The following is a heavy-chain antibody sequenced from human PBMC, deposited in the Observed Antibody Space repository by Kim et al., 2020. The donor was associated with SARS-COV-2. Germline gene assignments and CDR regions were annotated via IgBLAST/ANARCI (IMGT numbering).Heavy chain of an antibody. D-gene: IGHD3-9*01. J-gene: IGHJ6*01. Sequence: GGSLRLSCAASGFTFSSYGMHWVRQAPGKGLEWVAVISYDGSNKYYADSVKGRFTISRDNSKNTLYLQMNSLRAEDTAVYYCARGGYFDWLGGYYYYGM. CDR3: ARGGYFDWLGGYYYYGM. CDR1: GFTFSSYG. CDR2: ISYDGSNK. V-gene: IGHV3-33*05.